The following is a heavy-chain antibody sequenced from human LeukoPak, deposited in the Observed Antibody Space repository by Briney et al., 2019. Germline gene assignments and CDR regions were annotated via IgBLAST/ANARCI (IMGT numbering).Heavy chain of an antibody. D-gene: IGHD1-26*01. J-gene: IGHJ3*02. CDR2: ISSKGGST. CDR3: WKEIVGPWSYDAFDI. V-gene: IGHV3-64D*09. Sequence: GWALSLSRSPSGFTLSRYAMHWVRPAPRRGLEYVSAISSKGGSTYHADSVKGRFTIARDNSKDTLYLQMSSLRAEDTAVYYCWKEIVGPWSYDAFDIWGQGTMVTVSS. CDR1: GFTLSRYA.